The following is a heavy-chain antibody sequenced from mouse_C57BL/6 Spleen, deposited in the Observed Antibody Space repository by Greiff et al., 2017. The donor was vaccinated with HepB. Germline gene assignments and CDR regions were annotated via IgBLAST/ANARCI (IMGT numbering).Heavy chain of an antibody. Sequence: EVKLVESGEGLVKPGGSLKLSCAASGFTFSSYAMSWVRQTPEKRLEWVAYISSGGDYIYYADTVKGRFTISRDNARNTLYLQMSSLKSEDTAMYYCTRDCLYYGSSDWYFDVWGTGTTVTVSS. J-gene: IGHJ1*03. CDR3: TRDCLYYGSSDWYFDV. D-gene: IGHD1-1*01. CDR1: GFTFSSYA. CDR2: ISSGGDYI. V-gene: IGHV5-9-1*02.